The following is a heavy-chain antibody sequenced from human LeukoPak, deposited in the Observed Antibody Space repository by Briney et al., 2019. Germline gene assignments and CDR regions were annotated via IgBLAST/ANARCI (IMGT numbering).Heavy chain of an antibody. J-gene: IGHJ4*02. CDR2: INHSGST. Sequence: SETLSLTCAVYGGSFSNCYWSWIRQPPGKGLEWIGEINHSGSTNYNPSLKSRVTISVDTSKNQFSLNLNSVTAADTAVYYCARDPRGAVAVDYWGQGTLVTVSS. CDR1: GGSFSNCY. CDR3: ARDPRGAVAVDY. V-gene: IGHV4-34*01. D-gene: IGHD6-19*01.